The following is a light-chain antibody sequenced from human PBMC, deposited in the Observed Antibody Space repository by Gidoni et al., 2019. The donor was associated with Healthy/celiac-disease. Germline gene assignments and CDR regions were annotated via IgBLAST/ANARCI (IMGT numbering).Light chain of an antibody. V-gene: IGKV1-39*01. CDR2: AAS. CDR3: QQCYSTPT. Sequence: DNQMTTSPSSLSASVGDRVTITCRASQSISSYLNWYQQKPGKVPKLLIYAASSLQSGVPSRFSGSGSGTDFTLTISSLQSEDFATYYCQQCYSTPTFGQGTKVEIK. J-gene: IGKJ1*01. CDR1: QSISSY.